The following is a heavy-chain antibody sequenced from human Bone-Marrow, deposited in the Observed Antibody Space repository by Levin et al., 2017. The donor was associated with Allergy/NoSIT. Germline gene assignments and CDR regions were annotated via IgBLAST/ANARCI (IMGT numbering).Heavy chain of an antibody. CDR1: GYSFTKYW. CDR3: ARSWYTSGLSFFDF. J-gene: IGHJ4*02. D-gene: IGHD6-19*01. Sequence: PGESLKISCKGSGYSFTKYWINWVRLMPGKGLEWMGRIDPSDSYTKYSPSFQGHVSISADNSISTAYLQWSSLKASDTAMYYCARSWYTSGLSFFDFWGRGTLVTVSS. CDR2: IDPSDSYT. V-gene: IGHV5-10-1*01.